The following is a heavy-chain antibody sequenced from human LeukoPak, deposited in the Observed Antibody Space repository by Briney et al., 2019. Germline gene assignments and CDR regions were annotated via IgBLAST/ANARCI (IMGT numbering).Heavy chain of an antibody. V-gene: IGHV4-38-2*02. CDR3: ARALGSSFRGDAFDI. CDR2: IYHSGST. J-gene: IGHJ3*02. Sequence: SETLSLTCTVSGYSFSSGYYWGWIRQPPGKGLEWIGSIYHSGSTYYNPSLKSRVTISVDTSKNQFSLKLSSVTAADTAVYYCARALGSSFRGDAFDIWGQGTMVTVSS. D-gene: IGHD6-13*01. CDR1: GYSFSSGYY.